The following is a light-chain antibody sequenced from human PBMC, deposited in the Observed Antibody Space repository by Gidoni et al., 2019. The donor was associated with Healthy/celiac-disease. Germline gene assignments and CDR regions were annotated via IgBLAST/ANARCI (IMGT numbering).Light chain of an antibody. CDR2: DAS. Sequence: DIKMTQSPSTLSASVGDRVTITCRASQSISSWLAWYQQKPGKAPKLLIYDASSLESGVPSRFSGSGSGTDFTLTISSLQPDDFATYYCQQYNSYPAFGQGTKVEIK. CDR1: QSISSW. V-gene: IGKV1-5*01. CDR3: QQYNSYPA. J-gene: IGKJ1*01.